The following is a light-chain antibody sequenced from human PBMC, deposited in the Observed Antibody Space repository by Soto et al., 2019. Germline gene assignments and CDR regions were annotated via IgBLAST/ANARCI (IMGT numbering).Light chain of an antibody. CDR2: SNN. V-gene: IGLV1-44*01. Sequence: QSALTQPPSASGTPGQRITISCSGSSSNIGSNTVNWYQQLPGTAPKLLIYSNNQRPSGVPDRFSGSKSGNSASLAISGLQSEDEAEYYCAAWDDSLNGPVFGGGTKLTVL. J-gene: IGLJ2*01. CDR1: SSNIGSNT. CDR3: AAWDDSLNGPV.